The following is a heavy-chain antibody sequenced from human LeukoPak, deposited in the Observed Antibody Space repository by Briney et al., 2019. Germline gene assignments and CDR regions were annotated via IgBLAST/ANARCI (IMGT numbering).Heavy chain of an antibody. CDR2: INEDGSTT. CDR1: GNYC. CDR3: VRDLGGRSGH. J-gene: IGHJ4*02. Sequence: GGSLRLSCAASGNYCIHWVRQAPGKGLVWVSRINEDGSTTNYADSVKGRSTIFRDNAKNTLYLQMNSLRAEDTAVYYCVRDLGGRSGHWGQGTLVTVSS. D-gene: IGHD1-26*01. V-gene: IGHV3-74*01.